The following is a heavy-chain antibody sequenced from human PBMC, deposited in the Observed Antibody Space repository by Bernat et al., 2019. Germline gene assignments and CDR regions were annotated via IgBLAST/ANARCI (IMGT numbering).Heavy chain of an antibody. CDR2: INSDGSST. CDR1: GFTFSSYW. CDR3: ARALYSSGLYGMDV. J-gene: IGHJ6*02. D-gene: IGHD6-19*01. Sequence: EVQLVESGGGLVQPGGSLRLSCTASGFTFSSYWMHWVRQAPGKGLVWVSRINSDGSSTSYADSVKGRFTISRDNAKNTLYLQMNSLRAEDTAVYYCARALYSSGLYGMDVWGQGTTVTVSS. V-gene: IGHV3-74*01.